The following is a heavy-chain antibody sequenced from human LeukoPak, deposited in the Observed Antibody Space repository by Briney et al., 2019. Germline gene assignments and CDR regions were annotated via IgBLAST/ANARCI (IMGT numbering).Heavy chain of an antibody. V-gene: IGHV1-8*01. CDR2: MNPNSGNT. J-gene: IGHJ6*03. CDR3: ARGPNYDSSGYYFYYYYMDV. CDR1: GYTFTSYD. D-gene: IGHD3-22*01. Sequence: ASVKVSCKASGYTFTSYDINWVRQATGQGLEWMGWMNPNSGNTCYAQKFQGRVTMTRNTSISTAYMELSSLRSEDTAVYYCARGPNYDSSGYYFYYYYMDVWGKGTTVTVSS.